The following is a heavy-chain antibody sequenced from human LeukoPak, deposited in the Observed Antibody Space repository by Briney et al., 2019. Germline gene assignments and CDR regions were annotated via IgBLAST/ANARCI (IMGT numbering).Heavy chain of an antibody. CDR1: GFTFSSYA. Sequence: GGSLRLSCAASGFTFSSYAMSWVRQAPGKGLEWVSFISGSGGSTYYADSVKGRFTISRDNSKNTLYLQMNSLRAEDTVVYYCAKDRLVSSWSHYFDYWGQGTLVTVSS. CDR2: ISGSGGST. D-gene: IGHD6-13*01. J-gene: IGHJ4*02. CDR3: AKDRLVSSWSHYFDY. V-gene: IGHV3-23*01.